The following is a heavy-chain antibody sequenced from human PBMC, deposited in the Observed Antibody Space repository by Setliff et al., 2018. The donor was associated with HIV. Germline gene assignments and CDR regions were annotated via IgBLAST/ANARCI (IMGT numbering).Heavy chain of an antibody. CDR3: ARGFEGYCSGASCLWFGS. CDR1: GGSLTDYD. J-gene: IGHJ5*01. Sequence: PSETLSLTCAVYGGSLTDYDWTWIRQTPAKGLEWIGEISHSGRTNYNPSLKTRLIISRDTSKNQFSLRLSSATVADTAIYYCARGFEGYCSGASCLWFGSWGQGTQVTVSS. CDR2: ISHSGRT. D-gene: IGHD2-15*01. V-gene: IGHV4-34*01.